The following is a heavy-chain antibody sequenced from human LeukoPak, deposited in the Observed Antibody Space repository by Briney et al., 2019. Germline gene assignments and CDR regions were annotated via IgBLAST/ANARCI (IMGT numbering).Heavy chain of an antibody. CDR2: ISAYNGNT. CDR1: GYTFTSYG. D-gene: IGHD6-6*01. V-gene: IGHV1-18*01. CDR3: ARDIRSYSSSLFDY. J-gene: IGHJ4*02. Sequence: GASVKVSCKASGYTFTSYGISWVRQAPGQGLEWMGWISAYNGNTNYAQKLQGRVTMTTDTSTSTAYMELRSLRSDDTAVYYCARDIRSYSSSLFDYWGQGTLVTVSS.